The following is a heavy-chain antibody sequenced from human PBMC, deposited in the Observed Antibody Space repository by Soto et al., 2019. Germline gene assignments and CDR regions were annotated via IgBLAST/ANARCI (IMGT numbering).Heavy chain of an antibody. V-gene: IGHV1-2*02. J-gene: IGHJ5*02. CDR3: ARGRAARPGYNWFDP. CDR2: INPNSGGT. D-gene: IGHD6-6*01. CDR1: GYTFTGYY. Sequence: ASVKVSCKASGYTFTGYYMHWVRQAPGQGLEWMGWINPNSGGTNYAQKFQGRVTMTRDTSISTAYMELSRLRSDDTAVYYCARGRAARPGYNWFDPWGQGTLVTVSS.